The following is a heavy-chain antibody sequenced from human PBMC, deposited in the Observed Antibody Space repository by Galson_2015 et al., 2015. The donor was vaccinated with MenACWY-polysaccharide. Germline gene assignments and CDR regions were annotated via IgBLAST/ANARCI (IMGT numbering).Heavy chain of an antibody. V-gene: IGHV3-21*01. CDR3: ARDGGFLEWLSGNHYYYYMDV. CDR1: GFTFSSYS. CDR2: ISSSSSYI. Sequence: LRLSCAASGFTFSSYSMNWVRQAPGKGLEWVSSISSSSSYIYYADSVKGRFTISRDNAKNSLYLQMNSLRAEDTAVYYCARDGGFLEWLSGNHYYYYMDVWGKGTTVTVSS. J-gene: IGHJ6*03. D-gene: IGHD3-3*01.